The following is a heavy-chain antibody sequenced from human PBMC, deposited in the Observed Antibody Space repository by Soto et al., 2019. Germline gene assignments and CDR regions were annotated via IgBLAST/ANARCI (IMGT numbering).Heavy chain of an antibody. CDR3: ATYVLQFLEWFPDY. V-gene: IGHV1-24*01. Sequence: ASVKVSCKVSGYTLTELSMHWVRQAPGKGLEWMGGFDPEDGETIYAQKFQGRVTMTEDTSTDTAYMELSSLRSEDTAVYYCATYVLQFLEWFPDYWGQGTLVTVSS. CDR1: GYTLTELS. D-gene: IGHD3-3*01. J-gene: IGHJ4*02. CDR2: FDPEDGET.